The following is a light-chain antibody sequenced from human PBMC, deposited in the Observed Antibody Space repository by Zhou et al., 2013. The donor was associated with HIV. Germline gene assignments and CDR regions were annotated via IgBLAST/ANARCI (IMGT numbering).Light chain of an antibody. CDR1: QSITVN. CDR2: GAS. CDR3: QQYNSWPT. J-gene: IGKJ4*01. V-gene: IGKV3-15*01. Sequence: EVVVTQSPATLSVSPGERATLSCRASQSITVNLAWYQQKAGQAPRLVIYGASTRAAGIPARFSGSGSGTEFTLTISSLQSEDFALYFCQQYNSWPTFGGGTRVEIQ.